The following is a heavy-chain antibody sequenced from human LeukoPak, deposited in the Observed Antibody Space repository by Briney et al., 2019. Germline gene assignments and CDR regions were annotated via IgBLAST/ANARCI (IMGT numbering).Heavy chain of an antibody. CDR1: GYTLTELS. J-gene: IGHJ6*02. CDR3: ATAAVAGPPLNYYYGMDV. D-gene: IGHD6-19*01. Sequence: ASVKVSCKVSGYTLTELSMHWVRQAPGKGLEWMGGFDPEDGETIYAQKFQGRVTMTEDTSTDAAYMALSSLRSEDTAVYYCATAAVAGPPLNYYYGMDVWGQGTTVTVSS. V-gene: IGHV1-24*01. CDR2: FDPEDGET.